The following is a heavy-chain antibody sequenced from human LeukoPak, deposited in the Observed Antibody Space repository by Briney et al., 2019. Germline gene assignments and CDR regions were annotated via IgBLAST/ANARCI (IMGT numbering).Heavy chain of an antibody. CDR1: GFTFSSYS. D-gene: IGHD4-17*01. V-gene: IGHV3-21*01. Sequence: GGSLRLSCAASGFTFSSYSMNWVRQAPGKGLEWVSSISSSSSYIYYADSVKGRFTISRDNAKDSLYLQMNSLRAEDTAVYYCARDLLGDYGYWGQGTLVTVSS. CDR2: ISSSSSYI. CDR3: ARDLLGDYGY. J-gene: IGHJ4*02.